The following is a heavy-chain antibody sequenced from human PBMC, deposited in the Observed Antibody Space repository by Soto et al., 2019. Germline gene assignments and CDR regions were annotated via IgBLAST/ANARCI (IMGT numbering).Heavy chain of an antibody. J-gene: IGHJ6*02. CDR3: ASTSIAARPIYYGMDV. CDR1: GYSFTSYW. V-gene: IGHV5-51*01. CDR2: IYPGDPDT. D-gene: IGHD6-6*01. Sequence: GESLKISCKGSGYSFTSYWIGWVRQMPGKGLEWMGIIYPGDPDTRYSRSFQGPVNISADKSISTAYLQWSSLKASDTAMYYCASTSIAARPIYYGMDVWGQGTTVTASS.